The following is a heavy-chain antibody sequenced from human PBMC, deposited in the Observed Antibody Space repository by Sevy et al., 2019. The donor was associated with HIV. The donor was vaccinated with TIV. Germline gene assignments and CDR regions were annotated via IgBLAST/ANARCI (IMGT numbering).Heavy chain of an antibody. V-gene: IGHV3-21*06. J-gene: IGHJ4*02. CDR3: ARLQSSGGTRYTFDS. D-gene: IGHD2-15*01. Sequence: GESLKISCAASGFTFSSYEMSWVRQAPGKGLEWVSSINYIDRYIKYADSVRGRFTISRDNPKNSVSLRMNSLRDDDTAMYYCARLQSSGGTRYTFDSWGQGTLVTVSS. CDR2: INYIDRYI. CDR1: GFTFSSYE.